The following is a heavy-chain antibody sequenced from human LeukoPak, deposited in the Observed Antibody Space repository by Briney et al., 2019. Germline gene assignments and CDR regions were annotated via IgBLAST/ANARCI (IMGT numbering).Heavy chain of an antibody. J-gene: IGHJ4*02. CDR1: GFIFSSYG. V-gene: IGHV3-30*18. D-gene: IGHD5-18*01. CDR2: ISYDGSNK. CDR3: AKANGQLWTTPEY. Sequence: GRSLRLSCEASGFIFSSYGLHGVRQSPGKGLEWVAVISYDGSNKYYEDSVKGRFTISRDNSKNTLYLQMDSLRPEDTAVYYCAKANGQLWTTPEYWGQGTLVAVSS.